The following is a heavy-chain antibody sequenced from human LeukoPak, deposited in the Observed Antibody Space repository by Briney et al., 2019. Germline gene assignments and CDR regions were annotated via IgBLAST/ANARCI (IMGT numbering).Heavy chain of an antibody. CDR3: ARGPLSGEFLEWLWDLDY. D-gene: IGHD3-3*01. CDR2: INPNSGGT. Sequence: GASVKVSCKASGYTFTGYYMHWVRQAPGQGLEWMGRINPNSGGTNYAQKFQGRVTMTRDTSISTAYMELSSLRSEDTAVYYCARGPLSGEFLEWLWDLDYWGQGTLVTVSS. J-gene: IGHJ4*02. CDR1: GYTFTGYY. V-gene: IGHV1-2*06.